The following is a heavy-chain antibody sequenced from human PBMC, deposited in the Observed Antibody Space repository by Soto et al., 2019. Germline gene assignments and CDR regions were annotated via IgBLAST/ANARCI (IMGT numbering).Heavy chain of an antibody. CDR3: ARGSASFDY. J-gene: IGHJ4*02. CDR2: IYHSGST. CDR1: SGSISSSNW. Sequence: QVQLQESGPGLVKPSGTLSLTCAVSSGSISSSNWWSWVRQPPGKGLEWIGEIYHSGSTNYNPSLKRRVTNPVEQSQNQFSPKLRSGNAPDTAVYYCARGSASFDYWGQGTLVTVSS. V-gene: IGHV4-4*02.